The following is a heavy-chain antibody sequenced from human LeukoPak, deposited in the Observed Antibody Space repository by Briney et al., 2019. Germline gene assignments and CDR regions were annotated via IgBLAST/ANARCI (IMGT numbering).Heavy chain of an antibody. V-gene: IGHV1-18*01. CDR3: ARTYYDSSGYVYYYYYMDV. CDR2: ISAYNGNT. J-gene: IGHJ6*03. CDR1: GYTFTSYG. Sequence: EASVKVSCKASGYTFTSYGISWVRQAPGQGLEWMGWISAYNGNTNYAQKLQGRVTMTTDTSTSTAYMELRSLRSDDTAVYYCARTYYDSSGYVYYYYYMDVWGKGTTVTISS. D-gene: IGHD3-22*01.